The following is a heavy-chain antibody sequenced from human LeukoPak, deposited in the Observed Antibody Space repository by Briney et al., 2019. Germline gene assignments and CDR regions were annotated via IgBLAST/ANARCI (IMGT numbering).Heavy chain of an antibody. CDR2: IYPGDSDT. J-gene: IGHJ4*02. D-gene: IGHD4-11*01. V-gene: IGHV5-51*01. Sequence: GESLKISCKGSGYIFSNYWIAWVRQMPGRGLEWMVVIYPGDSDTRYSPSFQGQVTISADKSINTAYLQWSSLKASDTAVYYCARREASNAFTDFDCWGQGTLVTVSS. CDR3: ARREASNAFTDFDC. CDR1: GYIFSNYW.